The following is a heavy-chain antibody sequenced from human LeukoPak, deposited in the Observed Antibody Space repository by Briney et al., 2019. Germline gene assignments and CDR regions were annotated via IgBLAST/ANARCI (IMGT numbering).Heavy chain of an antibody. J-gene: IGHJ4*02. CDR1: GFTFSSYS. CDR3: ARATTVVAYDY. V-gene: IGHV3-21*01. Sequence: GGSLRLSCAASGFTFSSYSMNWVRQAPGKGLEWVSSISSSSSYIYYADSVEGRFTISRDNAKNSLYLQMNSLRAEDTAVYYCARATTVVAYDYWGQGTLVTVSS. D-gene: IGHD4-23*01. CDR2: ISSSSSYI.